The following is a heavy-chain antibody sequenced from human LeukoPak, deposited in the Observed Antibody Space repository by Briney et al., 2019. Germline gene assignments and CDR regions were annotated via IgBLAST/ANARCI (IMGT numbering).Heavy chain of an antibody. D-gene: IGHD6-13*01. Sequence: PSETLSLTCTVSGGSISSSSYYWGWIRQPPGKGLEWIGSIYYSGSTYYNPSLKSRVTISVDTSKNQFSLKLSSVTAADTAVYYCARNVQGGGYSSSWYTFDYWGQGTLVTVSS. CDR2: IYYSGST. J-gene: IGHJ4*02. CDR1: GGSISSSSYY. V-gene: IGHV4-39*01. CDR3: ARNVQGGGYSSSWYTFDY.